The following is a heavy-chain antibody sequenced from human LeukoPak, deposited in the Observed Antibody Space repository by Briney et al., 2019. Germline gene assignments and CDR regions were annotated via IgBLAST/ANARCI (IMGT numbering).Heavy chain of an antibody. CDR3: ARDGNFGYDAFDI. V-gene: IGHV3-33*01. CDR2: IWDDGSEK. CDR1: GFTFSSYG. J-gene: IGHJ3*02. D-gene: IGHD3-10*01. Sequence: GGSLRLSCAASGFTFSSYGMHWVRQAPGKGLEWVAVIWDDGSEKYYADSVKGRFSISRDNSENTLYLQVNSLRAEDTAVYYCARDGNFGYDAFDIWGQGTMVTVSS.